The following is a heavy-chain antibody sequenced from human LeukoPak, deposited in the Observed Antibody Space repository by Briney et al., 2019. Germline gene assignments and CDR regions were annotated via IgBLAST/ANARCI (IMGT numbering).Heavy chain of an antibody. CDR2: ISSNGANT. CDR1: GFTFSSYG. V-gene: IGHV3-64*01. CDR3: ARDGPFMITFGGVIVIPGSTGYYFDY. Sequence: GGSLRLSCAASGFTFSSYGMHWVRQAPGKGLEYVSAISSNGANTFYANSVKGRFTISRDNSKNTLYLQMGSLKPEDMAVYYCARDGPFMITFGGVIVIPGSTGYYFDYWGQGTLVTVAS. D-gene: IGHD3-16*02. J-gene: IGHJ4*02.